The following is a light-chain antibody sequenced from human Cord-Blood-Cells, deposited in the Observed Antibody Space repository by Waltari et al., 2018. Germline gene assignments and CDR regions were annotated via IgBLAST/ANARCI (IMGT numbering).Light chain of an antibody. J-gene: IGKJ2*01. CDR2: AAS. CDR3: QQSYSTPYT. V-gene: IGKV1-39*01. CDR1: QSISSY. Sequence: DIQMTQSPYSLSASVGHRVTITCRASQSISSYLNWYQQKPGKAPKLLIYAASSLQSGVPSRFSGSGSGTDFTLTISSLQPEDFATYYCQQSYSTPYTFGQGTKLEIK.